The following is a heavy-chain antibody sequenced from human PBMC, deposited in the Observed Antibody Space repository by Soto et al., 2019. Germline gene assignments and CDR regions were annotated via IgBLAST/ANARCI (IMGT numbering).Heavy chain of an antibody. D-gene: IGHD3-10*01. CDR2: IKTDGSEK. CDR3: ATSKGRGGTDY. Sequence: EVQLVESGGGLVQPGGSLRLSCAASGFTFSDNWMSWVRQAPGKGLECVANIKTDGSEKYYVDPVKGRFTISRDHAKNSLYLQKNTLRAQDSAVSYCATSKGRGGTDYWRQGTLVAVSS. J-gene: IGHJ4*02. V-gene: IGHV3-7*05. CDR1: GFTFSDNW.